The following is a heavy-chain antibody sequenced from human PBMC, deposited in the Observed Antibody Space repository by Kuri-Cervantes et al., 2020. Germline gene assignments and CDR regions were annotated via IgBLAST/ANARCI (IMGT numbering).Heavy chain of an antibody. D-gene: IGHD3-22*01. CDR3: ASDPFDDSSHTKGGY. V-gene: IGHV1-2*02. J-gene: IGHJ4*02. CDR2: INPNSGGT. Sequence: ASVKVSCKASGYTFTGYYMHWVRQAPGQGLEWMGWINPNSGGTNYAQKFHGRATMTSDTSISTAYMELSRLRSDDTAVYYCASDPFDDSSHTKGGYWGQGTLVTVSS. CDR1: GYTFTGYY.